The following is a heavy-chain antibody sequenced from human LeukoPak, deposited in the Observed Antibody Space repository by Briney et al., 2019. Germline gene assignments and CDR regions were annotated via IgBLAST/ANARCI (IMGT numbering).Heavy chain of an antibody. Sequence: GGSLRLSCAASGFTFSSYAMSWVRQAPGKGLEWVSATSGIRSNTYYADSVKGRFTISRDISKNTLYLQMNSLRAEDTAVYYCAKGIDSSGYYPFDYWGQGALVTVSS. CDR3: AKGIDSSGYYPFDY. D-gene: IGHD3-22*01. V-gene: IGHV3-23*01. CDR2: TSGIRSNT. J-gene: IGHJ4*02. CDR1: GFTFSSYA.